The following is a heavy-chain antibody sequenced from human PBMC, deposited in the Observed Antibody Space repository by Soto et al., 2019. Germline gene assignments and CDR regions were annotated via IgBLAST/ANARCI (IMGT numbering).Heavy chain of an antibody. D-gene: IGHD3-22*01. CDR2: INPSGGST. Sequence: VYHSPRQRLEWRGIINPSGGSTSYAQRFQGRVTLTSDTSTSTVYMELSSLRSEDTAVYYCARDVNIVRYYDSSGYLNWSASWGQGTLVTVSS. CDR3: ARDVNIVRYYDSSGYLNWSAS. J-gene: IGHJ5*01. V-gene: IGHV1-46*03.